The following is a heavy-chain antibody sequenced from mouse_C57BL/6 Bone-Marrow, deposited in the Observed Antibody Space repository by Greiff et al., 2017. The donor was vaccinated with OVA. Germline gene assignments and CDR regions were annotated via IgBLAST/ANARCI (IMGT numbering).Heavy chain of an antibody. J-gene: IGHJ2*01. CDR1: GYTFTDYE. V-gene: IGHV1-15*01. Sequence: VQLQESGAELVRPGASVTLSCKASGYTFTDYEMHWVKQTPVHGLEWIGAIDPETGGTDYNQKFKGKAILTADKSSSTAYMELRSLTSEDSAVYYGTRSYSNYGDFDYWGQGTTLTVSS. CDR3: TRSYSNYGDFDY. CDR2: IDPETGGT. D-gene: IGHD2-5*01.